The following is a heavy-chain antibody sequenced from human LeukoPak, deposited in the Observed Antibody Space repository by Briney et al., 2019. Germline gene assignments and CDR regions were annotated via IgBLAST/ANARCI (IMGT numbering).Heavy chain of an antibody. D-gene: IGHD5-18*01. V-gene: IGHV6-1*01. J-gene: IGHJ4*02. Sequence: QTLSLTCAISGDSVSSNSATWNWIRQSPSRGLEWLGRTYYRSKWYNNYAVSVKSRITIIPDTSNNQFSLQLNSVTPEDTAVYYCARDKGGGVDTALAYWGQGTLVTVSS. CDR2: TYYRSKWYN. CDR3: ARDKGGGVDTALAY. CDR1: GDSVSSNSAT.